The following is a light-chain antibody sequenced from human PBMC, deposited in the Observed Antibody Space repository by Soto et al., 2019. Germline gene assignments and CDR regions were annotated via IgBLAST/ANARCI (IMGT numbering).Light chain of an antibody. Sequence: DFPMTQSPSTLSASVGDTVTITCRASRSIDDWLAWYQQRPGKAPKLLIYKASNLESGVPSRFSGSGFGTEFTLTISSLQPDDFATYYCQRYGRSPLYTFGQGTQLQI. CDR3: QRYGRSPLYT. V-gene: IGKV1-5*03. J-gene: IGKJ2*01. CDR1: RSIDDW. CDR2: KAS.